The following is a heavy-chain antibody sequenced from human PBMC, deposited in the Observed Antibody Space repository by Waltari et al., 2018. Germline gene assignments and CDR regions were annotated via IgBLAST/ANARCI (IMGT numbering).Heavy chain of an antibody. Sequence: EVQLVQSGAEVKKPGATGKISCKAYGYTLTAYYLPWGQQAPGKGLEWMGRVDPEDGETIYAEKFQGRVTITAYTSTDTAYMELSSLRSEDTAVYYCATDRGYRQYAFDIWGQGTMVTVSS. CDR2: VDPEDGET. V-gene: IGHV1-69-2*01. CDR3: ATDRGYRQYAFDI. CDR1: GYTLTAYY. D-gene: IGHD5-12*01. J-gene: IGHJ3*02.